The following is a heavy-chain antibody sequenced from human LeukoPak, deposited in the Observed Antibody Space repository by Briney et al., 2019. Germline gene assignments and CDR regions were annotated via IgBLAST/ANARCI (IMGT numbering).Heavy chain of an antibody. Sequence: ASVKVSCKASGYTFTSYYMHWVRQAPGQGLEWIGIINPSGGGTSYAQKFQGRVTMTRDTSTSTVYMELSSLRSEDTAVYYCARVNSLDCSSTSCYDYYYGMDVWGQGTTVTVSS. CDR3: ARVNSLDCSSTSCYDYYYGMDV. V-gene: IGHV1-46*01. J-gene: IGHJ6*02. D-gene: IGHD2-2*01. CDR2: INPSGGGT. CDR1: GYTFTSYY.